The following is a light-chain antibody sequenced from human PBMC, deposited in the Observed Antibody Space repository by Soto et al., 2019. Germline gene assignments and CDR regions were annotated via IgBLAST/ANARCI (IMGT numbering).Light chain of an antibody. V-gene: IGKV3-15*01. J-gene: IGKJ4*01. CDR2: GIS. Sequence: EIVMTQSPATLSVSPGETATLSCRASQSLTSYLAWYQQKPDQAPRLLIYGISTRATDIPARFSGSGSGTDFTLTINSLQAEDVAVYYCQQCYSSPLTFGGGTKVDIK. CDR1: QSLTSY. CDR3: QQCYSSPLT.